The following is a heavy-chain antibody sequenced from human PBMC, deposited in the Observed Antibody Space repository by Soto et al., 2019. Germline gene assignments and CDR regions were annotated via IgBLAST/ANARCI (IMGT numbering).Heavy chain of an antibody. CDR3: ARLVYSGYDLYYYYYMDV. CDR2: IYYSGST. CDR1: GGSISSSSYY. J-gene: IGHJ6*03. D-gene: IGHD5-12*01. Sequence: SETLSLTCTVSGGSISSSSYYWGWIRQPPGKGLEWIGSIYYSGSTYYNPSLKSRVTISVDTSKNQFSLKLSSVTAADMDEYYCARLVYSGYDLYYYYYMDVWGKGTTVTVSS. V-gene: IGHV4-39*01.